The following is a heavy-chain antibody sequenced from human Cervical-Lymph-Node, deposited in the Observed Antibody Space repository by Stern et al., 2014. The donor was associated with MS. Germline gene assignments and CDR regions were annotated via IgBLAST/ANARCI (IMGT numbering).Heavy chain of an antibody. CDR1: GNILTRYY. J-gene: IGHJ4*02. Sequence: VQLVESGAEVKQPGASVKLSCKPSGNILTRYYMHWVRQAPGKGLEWVALINPRDATTDYAQKLRSRVTMTRDSSTSTVYMELTSLRSEDTAVYYCVREGESLKNFDFWGQGTLVTVSS. CDR2: INPRDATT. CDR3: VREGESLKNFDF. V-gene: IGHV1-46*04.